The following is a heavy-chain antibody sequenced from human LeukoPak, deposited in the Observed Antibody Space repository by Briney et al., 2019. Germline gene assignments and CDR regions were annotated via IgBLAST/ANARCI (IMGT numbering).Heavy chain of an antibody. CDR1: GGSISSYY. Sequence: SETLSLTCTVSGGSISSYYWSWIRQPPGKGLEWIGYIYYSGSTNYNPSLKSRVTISVDTSKNQFSLKLSSVTAADTAVYYCARDAWGIAAAGPLDYWGQGTLVTVSS. CDR3: ARDAWGIAAAGPLDY. CDR2: IYYSGST. V-gene: IGHV4-59*01. D-gene: IGHD6-13*01. J-gene: IGHJ4*02.